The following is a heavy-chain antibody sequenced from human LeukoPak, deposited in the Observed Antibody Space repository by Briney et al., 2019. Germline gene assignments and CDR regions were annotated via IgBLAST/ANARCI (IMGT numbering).Heavy chain of an antibody. Sequence: TGGSLRLSCAASKFTFSNYWMTWVRQAPGKGLEWVANIKQDGSEKYYVDSVKGRFTISRDNAKNSLYLQMNSLRAEDTAVYYCARDTHFWTAQYFDYWGQGTLVTVSS. J-gene: IGHJ4*02. CDR2: IKQDGSEK. CDR3: ARDTHFWTAQYFDY. CDR1: KFTFSNYW. V-gene: IGHV3-7*01. D-gene: IGHD3/OR15-3a*01.